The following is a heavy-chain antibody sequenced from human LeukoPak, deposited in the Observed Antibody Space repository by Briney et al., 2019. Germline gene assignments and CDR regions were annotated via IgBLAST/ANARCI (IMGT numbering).Heavy chain of an antibody. V-gene: IGHV5-51*01. CDR3: ERQRASSTSSIDY. Sequence: GESLEISCKGSGYNFNSYWIGWVRQMPGTGLEWMGIIYPGDSDTRYSPSFQGQVTISADKSISTAYLQWSSLKASDTAMYYCERQRASSTSSIDYWGQGTLVTVSS. D-gene: IGHD6-6*01. CDR2: IYPGDSDT. J-gene: IGHJ4*02. CDR1: GYNFNSYW.